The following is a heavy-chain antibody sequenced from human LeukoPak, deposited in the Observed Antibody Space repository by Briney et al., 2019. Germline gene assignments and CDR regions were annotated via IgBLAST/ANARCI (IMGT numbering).Heavy chain of an antibody. V-gene: IGHV3-30*18. CDR2: ISYDGSNK. CDR3: AKDQYWRMAVAVLLDG. D-gene: IGHD6-19*01. CDR1: GFTFSSYG. J-gene: IGHJ3*01. Sequence: PGGSLRLSCAASGFTFSSYGMHWVRQAPGKGLEWVAVISYDGSNKYYADSVKGRFTISRDNSKNTLYLQMNSLRAEDTAVYYCAKDQYWRMAVAVLLDGWGQGTMVTVSS.